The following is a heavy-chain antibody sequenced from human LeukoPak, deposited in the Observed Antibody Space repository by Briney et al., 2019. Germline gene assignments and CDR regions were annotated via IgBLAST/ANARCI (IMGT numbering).Heavy chain of an antibody. D-gene: IGHD3-22*01. J-gene: IGHJ5*02. CDR2: IYPGDSDT. CDR3: ARQKAGYLSIDRWFDP. Sequence: GEPLKISCKGSGYSFTSYWIGWVRQMPGKGLEWMGIIYPGDSDTRYSPSFQGQVTISADKSISTAYLQWSSLKASDTAMYYCARQKAGYLSIDRWFDPWGQGTLVTVSS. CDR1: GYSFTSYW. V-gene: IGHV5-51*01.